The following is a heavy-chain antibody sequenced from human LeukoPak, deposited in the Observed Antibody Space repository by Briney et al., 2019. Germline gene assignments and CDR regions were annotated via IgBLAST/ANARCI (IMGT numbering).Heavy chain of an antibody. CDR3: ARDQDSSGWYYAFDI. CDR2: IKQDGSEK. V-gene: IGHV3-7*01. CDR1: GFTFSSYW. J-gene: IGHJ3*02. D-gene: IGHD6-19*01. Sequence: GGSLRLSCAASGFTFSSYWMSWVRHAPGKGLEWVANIKQDGSEKYYVDSVKGRFTISRDNAKNSLYLQMNSLRAEDTAVYYCARDQDSSGWYYAFDIWGQGTMVTVSS.